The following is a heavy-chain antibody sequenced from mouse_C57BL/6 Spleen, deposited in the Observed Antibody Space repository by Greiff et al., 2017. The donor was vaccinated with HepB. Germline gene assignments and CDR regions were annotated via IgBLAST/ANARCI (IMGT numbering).Heavy chain of an antibody. V-gene: IGHV14-3*01. J-gene: IGHJ1*03. D-gene: IGHD1-1*01. CDR2: IDPANGNT. CDR1: GFNIKNTY. Sequence: VQLQQSVAELVRPGASVKLSCTASGFNIKNTYMHWVKQRPEQGLEWIGRIDPANGNTKYAPKFQGKATITADTSSNTAYLQLGSLTSEDTAIYYCARAITTVVASYWYFDVWGTGTTVTVSS. CDR3: ARAITTVVASYWYFDV.